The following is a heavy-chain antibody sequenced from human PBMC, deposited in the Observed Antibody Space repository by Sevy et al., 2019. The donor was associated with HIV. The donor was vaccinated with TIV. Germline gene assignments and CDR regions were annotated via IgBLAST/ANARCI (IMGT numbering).Heavy chain of an antibody. J-gene: IGHJ3*02. CDR1: GYTFTGYY. CDR3: ARDPMYYYDSSGYYNRGDDAFDI. V-gene: IGHV1-2*06. CDR2: INPNSGGT. D-gene: IGHD3-22*01. Sequence: ASVKVSCKASGYTFTGYYMHWARQAPGQGLEWMGRINPNSGGTNYAQKFQGRVTMTRDTSISTAYMELSRLGSDDTAVYYCARDPMYYYDSSGYYNRGDDAFDIWGQGTMVTVSS.